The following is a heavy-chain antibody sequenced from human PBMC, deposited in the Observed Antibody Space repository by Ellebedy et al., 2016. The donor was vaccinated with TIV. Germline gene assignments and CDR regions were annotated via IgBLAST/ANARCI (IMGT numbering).Heavy chain of an antibody. CDR3: ARDNY. CDR2: IWSDGSNK. CDR1: GFSFRSYG. Sequence: LSLTCAASGFSFRSYGMLWVRQAPGKGLEWVAVIWSDGSNKLYADSVKGRFTISRDNSKDTLYLQMNSLRGEDTAVYYCARDNYWGQGTLVTVSS. V-gene: IGHV3-33*01. J-gene: IGHJ4*02.